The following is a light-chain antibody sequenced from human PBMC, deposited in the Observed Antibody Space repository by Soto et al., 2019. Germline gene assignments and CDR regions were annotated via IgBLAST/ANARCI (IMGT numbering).Light chain of an antibody. J-gene: IGKJ4*01. Sequence: DVQMTQSPSSLSAFVGDRVTITCRASQGIAPYLAWFQQKPGKVPKLLIYATSTLQSGVPSRFSDSGSGTEFTLTISSLQPEDVATYYCQKYNTAPLTFGGGTKVEIK. CDR2: ATS. CDR3: QKYNTAPLT. V-gene: IGKV1-27*01. CDR1: QGIAPY.